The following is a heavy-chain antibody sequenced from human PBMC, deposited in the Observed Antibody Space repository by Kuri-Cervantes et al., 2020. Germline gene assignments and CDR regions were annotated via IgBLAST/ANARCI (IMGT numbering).Heavy chain of an antibody. CDR1: GFTFSIYG. CDR3: ARDLGLGYSSGWYAGYGMDV. Sequence: GGSLRLSCAASGFTFSIYGMHWVRQAPGKGLEWVAVIWYDGSNKYYADSVKGRFTISRDNSKNTLYLQMNSLRAEDTAVYYCARDLGLGYSSGWYAGYGMDVWGQGTTVTVSS. V-gene: IGHV3-33*01. CDR2: IWYDGSNK. D-gene: IGHD6-19*01. J-gene: IGHJ6*02.